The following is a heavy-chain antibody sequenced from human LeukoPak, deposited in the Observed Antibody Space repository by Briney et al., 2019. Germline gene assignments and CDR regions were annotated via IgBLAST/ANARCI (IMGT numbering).Heavy chain of an antibody. CDR3: ARAFGRFGHRFGY. D-gene: IGHD3-10*01. V-gene: IGHV3-48*03. CDR2: MSSRDNTR. J-gene: IGHJ4*02. Sequence: PGGCLRLSCAAAGFFFSSFEMDWVRQAPGKGLEWISYMSSRDNTRYYAESVGGRFTMSRDNAKNSLSLQMNGLRVEDTAVYYCARAFGRFGHRFGYLGQGTLVTVSS. CDR1: GFFFSSFE.